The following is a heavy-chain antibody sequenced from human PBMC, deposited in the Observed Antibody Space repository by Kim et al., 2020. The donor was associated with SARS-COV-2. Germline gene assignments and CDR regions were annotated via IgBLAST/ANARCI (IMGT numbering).Heavy chain of an antibody. CDR2: IDHSGDT. CDR3: ARGVSSAWTLRAWFDP. Sequence: SETLSLTCAVSGGSISSSSWWSWVRQPPGKGLEWIGEIDHSGDTNYNASLRGRVTISLDKAKNQFSLRLRSVTAADTAVYYCARGVSSAWTLRAWFDPWGQETLVTVS. D-gene: IGHD6-19*01. V-gene: IGHV4-4*02. CDR1: GGSISSSSW. J-gene: IGHJ5*02.